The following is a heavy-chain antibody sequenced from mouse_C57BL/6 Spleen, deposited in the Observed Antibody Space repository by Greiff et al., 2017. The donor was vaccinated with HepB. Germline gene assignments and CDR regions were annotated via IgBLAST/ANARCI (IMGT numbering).Heavy chain of an antibody. CDR3: ARYGYYGSSYYFDY. D-gene: IGHD1-1*01. CDR1: GYTFTDYY. V-gene: IGHV1-76*01. Sequence: LVESGAELVRPGASVKLSCKASGYTFTDYYINWVKQRPGQGLEWIARIYPGSGNTYYNEKFKGKATLTAEKSSSTAYMQLSSLTSEDSAVYFCARYGYYGSSYYFDYWGQGTTLTVSS. J-gene: IGHJ2*01. CDR2: IYPGSGNT.